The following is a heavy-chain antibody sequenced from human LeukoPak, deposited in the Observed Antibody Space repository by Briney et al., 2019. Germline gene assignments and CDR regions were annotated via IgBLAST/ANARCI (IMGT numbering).Heavy chain of an antibody. CDR2: INPSGGST. J-gene: IGHJ4*02. Sequence: VASVKVSCKASGYTFTSYDINWVRQATGQGLEWMGIINPSGGSTSYAQKFQGRVTMTRDTSTSTVYMELSSLRSEDTAVYYCARRGQQLVTDYWGQGTLVTVSS. V-gene: IGHV1-46*01. CDR3: ARRGQQLVTDY. D-gene: IGHD6-13*01. CDR1: GYTFTSYD.